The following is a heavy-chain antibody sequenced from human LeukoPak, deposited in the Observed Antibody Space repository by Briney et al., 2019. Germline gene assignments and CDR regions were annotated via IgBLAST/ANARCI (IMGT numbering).Heavy chain of an antibody. J-gene: IGHJ5*02. V-gene: IGHV3-48*01. CDR2: ISSSSSTI. D-gene: IGHD6-19*01. CDR1: GFTFSSYS. Sequence: PGGSLRLSCAASGFTFSSYSMNWVRQAPGKGLEWVSYISSSSSTIYYADSVKGRFTISRDNAKNSLYLQMNSLRAEDTAVYYCARAFLYSSGWYWFDPWGQGTLVTVSS. CDR3: ARAFLYSSGWYWFDP.